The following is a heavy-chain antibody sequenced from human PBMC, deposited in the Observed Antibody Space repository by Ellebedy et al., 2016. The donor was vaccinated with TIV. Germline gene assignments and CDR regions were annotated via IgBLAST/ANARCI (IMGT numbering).Heavy chain of an antibody. CDR1: GFTFSNYG. CDR3: AKVADYYHDSSGLPDN. V-gene: IGHV3-30*18. Sequence: GESLKISCAASGFTFSNYGMHWVRQAPGKGLEWVSVISYDGSNKYYADSVKGRFTISRDNSKNTLYVQMNSLRAEDTAVYYCAKVADYYHDSSGLPDNWGQGTLVTVSS. J-gene: IGHJ4*02. D-gene: IGHD3-22*01. CDR2: ISYDGSNK.